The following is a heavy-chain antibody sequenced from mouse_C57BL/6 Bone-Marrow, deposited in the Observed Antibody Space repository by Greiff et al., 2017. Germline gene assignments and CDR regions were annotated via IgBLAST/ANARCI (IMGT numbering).Heavy chain of an antibody. D-gene: IGHD2-2*01. CDR1: GYTFTSYW. CDR3: AADLLWLRRGFAY. J-gene: IGHJ3*01. Sequence: QVQLQQPGTELVKPGASVKLSCKASGYTFTSYWMHWVMQRPGQGLEWIGNINPSNGGTNYNEKFKSKATLTVDKSSSTAYMQLSSLKSEDSAVYYCAADLLWLRRGFAYWGQGTLVTVSA. V-gene: IGHV1-53*01. CDR2: INPSNGGT.